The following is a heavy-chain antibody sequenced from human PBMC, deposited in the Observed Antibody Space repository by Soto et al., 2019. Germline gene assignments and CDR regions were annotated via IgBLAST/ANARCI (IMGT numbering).Heavy chain of an antibody. CDR3: ARGGLWFGDYGMDV. CDR1: GGSISSYY. D-gene: IGHD3-10*01. Sequence: SETLSLTCTVSGGSISSYYWSWIRQPPGKGLEWIGYIYYSGSTNYNPSLKSRVTISVDTSKNQFSLKLSSVTAADTAVYYCARGGLWFGDYGMDVWGQGTTVTVSS. V-gene: IGHV4-59*01. J-gene: IGHJ6*02. CDR2: IYYSGST.